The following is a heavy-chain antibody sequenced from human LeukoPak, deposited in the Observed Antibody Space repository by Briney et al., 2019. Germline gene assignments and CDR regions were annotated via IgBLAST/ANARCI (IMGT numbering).Heavy chain of an antibody. CDR1: GYSFTSYW. Sequence: GESLKISCKGSGYSFTSYWSCWVRQMPGKVLELGGIIYPGDSDTRYSPSFQGQVTISADKSIRPAYLQWSSPKASDTAMYYCARQGSGIAAAEFDYWGQGTLVTVSS. J-gene: IGHJ4*02. CDR2: IYPGDSDT. V-gene: IGHV5-51*01. CDR3: ARQGSGIAAAEFDY. D-gene: IGHD6-13*01.